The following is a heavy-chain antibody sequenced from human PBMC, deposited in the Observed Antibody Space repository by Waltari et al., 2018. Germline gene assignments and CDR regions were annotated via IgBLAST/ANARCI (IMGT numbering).Heavy chain of an antibody. Sequence: QVQLQQWGAGLLKPSETLSLTCAVYGGSFSGYYWSWIRQPPGKGLEWIGEINHSGSTNYNPTLKSRVTISVDKSKNQFSRKLSSVTAADTAVYYCARGRGRVWQQLPYFDYWGQGTLVTVSS. CDR2: INHSGST. J-gene: IGHJ4*02. CDR1: GGSFSGYY. V-gene: IGHV4-34*01. D-gene: IGHD6-13*01. CDR3: ARGRGRVWQQLPYFDY.